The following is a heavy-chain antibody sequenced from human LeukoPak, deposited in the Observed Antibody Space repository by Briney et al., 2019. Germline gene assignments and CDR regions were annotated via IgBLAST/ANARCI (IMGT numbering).Heavy chain of an antibody. Sequence: GGSLRLSCAASGFTFSNAWMSWVRQAPGKGLEWVGRIKRKTDGGTTDYAAPVKGRFTISRDDSKNTLYLQMNTLRAEDTAVYFCTTKTASGTGGTFYYYSGMDVWGQGTTVTVSS. D-gene: IGHD2-8*02. J-gene: IGHJ6*02. V-gene: IGHV3-15*01. CDR2: IKRKTDGGTT. CDR3: TTKTASGTGGTFYYYSGMDV. CDR1: GFTFSNAW.